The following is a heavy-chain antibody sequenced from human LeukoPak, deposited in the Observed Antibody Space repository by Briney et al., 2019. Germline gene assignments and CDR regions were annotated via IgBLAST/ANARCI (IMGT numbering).Heavy chain of an antibody. CDR1: GFTFSSYW. D-gene: IGHD3-10*01. CDR2: INSDGSST. CDR3: AKGNYGSGSYIDY. V-gene: IGHV3-74*01. Sequence: PGGSLRLSCAASGFTFSSYWMHWVRQAPGKGLVWVSRINSDGSSTSYADSVKGRFTISRDNAKNSLYLQMNSLRAEDTALYYCAKGNYGSGSYIDYWGQGTLVTVSS. J-gene: IGHJ4*02.